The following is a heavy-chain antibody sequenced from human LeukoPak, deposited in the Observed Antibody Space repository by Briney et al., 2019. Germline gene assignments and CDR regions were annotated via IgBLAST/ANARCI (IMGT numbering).Heavy chain of an antibody. J-gene: IGHJ4*02. Sequence: PSEALSLTCAVYGGSFSGYYWSWIRQPPGKRLEWIGEINHSGSTNYNPSLKSRATISVGTSKNQFSLKLTSVTAADTAVYYCARGSVVGLGYWGQGTLVTVSS. CDR2: INHSGST. D-gene: IGHD3-16*01. CDR1: GGSFSGYY. CDR3: ARGSVVGLGY. V-gene: IGHV4-34*01.